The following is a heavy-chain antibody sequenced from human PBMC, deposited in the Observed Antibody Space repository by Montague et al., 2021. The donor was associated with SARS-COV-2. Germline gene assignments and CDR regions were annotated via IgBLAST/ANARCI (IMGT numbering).Heavy chain of an antibody. J-gene: IGHJ6*02. CDR1: GFTFSSYC. Sequence: SLRLSCAASGFTFSSYCMSWVRQAPGKGLEWVAYIKQNSSEKYYVDSVKGRFTISRDNAKNSLYLQMNSLRAEDTAVYYCAREPRWEYDDLTGVTVGYLDDWGQGTTVTVSS. D-gene: IGHD3-9*01. CDR2: IKQNSSEK. CDR3: AREPRWEYDDLTGVTVGYLDD. V-gene: IGHV3-7*05.